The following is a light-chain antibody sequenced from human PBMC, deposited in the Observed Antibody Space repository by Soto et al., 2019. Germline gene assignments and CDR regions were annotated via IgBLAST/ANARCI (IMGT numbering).Light chain of an antibody. CDR1: QTISIW. V-gene: IGKV1-5*03. J-gene: IGKJ1*01. CDR2: KTS. Sequence: DIQMTQSPSTLSASVGDRVAITFRASQTISIWLAWYQQKPGKAPKLLIYKTSTLESGVPSRFSGSGSGTEFTLTISSLRSEDSAVYYCQQYLQWPRTFGQGTKVDIK. CDR3: QQYLQWPRT.